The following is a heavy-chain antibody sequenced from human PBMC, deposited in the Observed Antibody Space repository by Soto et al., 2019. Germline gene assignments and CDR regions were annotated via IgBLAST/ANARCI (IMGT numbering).Heavy chain of an antibody. V-gene: IGHV1-46*01. J-gene: IGHJ6*02. Sequence: QVQLVQSGAEVKKPGASVKVSCKASGYTFTSYYMHWVRQAPGQGLEWMEIINPSGGSTSYAQKFQGRVTMTRDTSTSTVYMELSSLRSEDTAVYYCARDSVVVVVAATNYYYGMDVWGQGTTVTVSS. CDR3: ARDSVVVVVAATNYYYGMDV. CDR1: GYTFTSYY. D-gene: IGHD2-15*01. CDR2: INPSGGST.